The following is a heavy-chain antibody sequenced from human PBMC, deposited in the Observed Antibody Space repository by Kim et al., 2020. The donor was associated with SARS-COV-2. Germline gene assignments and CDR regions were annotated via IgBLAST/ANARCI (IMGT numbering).Heavy chain of an antibody. V-gene: IGHV3-21*01. CDR1: GFTFSSYS. Sequence: GGSLRLSCAASGFTFSSYSMNWVRQAPGKGLEWVSSISSSSSYIYYADSVKGRFTISRDNAKNSLYLQMNSLRAEDTAVYYCASWHYYDSSGYPPFDYWGQGTLVTVS. J-gene: IGHJ4*02. CDR2: ISSSSSYI. D-gene: IGHD3-22*01. CDR3: ASWHYYDSSGYPPFDY.